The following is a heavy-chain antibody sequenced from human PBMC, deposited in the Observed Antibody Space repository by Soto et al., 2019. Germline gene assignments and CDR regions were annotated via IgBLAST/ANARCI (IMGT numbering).Heavy chain of an antibody. Sequence: QVQLVQSGAEVKKPGASVKVSCKASGYTFTSCNMHWVRQAPGQGLEWMGMINPSGGSTTYAQKFQGGVTMTRDTSTSTVSVELNSLRSEDTAVYYCARDNRAAGGGHFAYWGQGTLVTVSS. CDR2: INPSGGST. CDR1: GYTFTSCN. CDR3: ARDNRAAGGGHFAY. J-gene: IGHJ4*02. V-gene: IGHV1-46*01. D-gene: IGHD6-13*01.